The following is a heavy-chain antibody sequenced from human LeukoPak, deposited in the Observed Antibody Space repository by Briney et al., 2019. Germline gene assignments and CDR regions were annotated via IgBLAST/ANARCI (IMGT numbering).Heavy chain of an antibody. CDR2: IYPRDGST. Sequence: ASVKVSRKASGYTFTSNYIHWVRQAPGQGLEWMGMIYPRDGSTSYAQKFQGRVTVTRDTSTSTVHMELSGLRSEDTAVYYCARDQEGFDYWGQGTLVTVSS. CDR1: GYTFTSNY. V-gene: IGHV1-46*01. J-gene: IGHJ4*02. CDR3: ARDQEGFDY.